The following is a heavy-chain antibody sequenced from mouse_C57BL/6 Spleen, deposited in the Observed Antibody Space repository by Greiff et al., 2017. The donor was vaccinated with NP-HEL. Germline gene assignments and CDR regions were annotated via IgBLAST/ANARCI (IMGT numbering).Heavy chain of an antibody. CDR2: ISDGGSYT. V-gene: IGHV5-4*01. CDR3: ARDSMADY. CDR1: GFTFSSYA. D-gene: IGHD1-1*02. J-gene: IGHJ4*01. Sequence: EVQVVESGGGLVKPGGSLKLSCAASGFTFSSYAMSWVRQTPEKRLEWVATISDGGSYTYYPDNVKGRFTISRDNAKNNLYLQMSHLKSEDTAMYYCARDSMADYWGQGTSVTVSS.